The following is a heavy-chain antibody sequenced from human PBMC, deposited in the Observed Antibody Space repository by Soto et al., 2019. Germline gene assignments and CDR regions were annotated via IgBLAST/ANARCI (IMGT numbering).Heavy chain of an antibody. V-gene: IGHV1-69*06. CDR1: GGTFSSYA. Sequence: ASVKVSCKACGGTFSSYAIIWVRQAPGQGLEWMGGIIPIFGTANYAQKFQGRVTITADKSTSTAYMELSSLRSEDTAVYYCATVNGLFGVVIIPYYYYGMDVWGQGTTVTVSS. CDR3: ATVNGLFGVVIIPYYYYGMDV. D-gene: IGHD3-3*01. CDR2: IIPIFGTA. J-gene: IGHJ6*02.